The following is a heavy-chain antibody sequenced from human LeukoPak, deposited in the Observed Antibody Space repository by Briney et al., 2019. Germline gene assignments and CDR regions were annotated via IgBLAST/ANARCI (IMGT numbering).Heavy chain of an antibody. J-gene: IGHJ4*02. CDR3: AREKGYSSGWYSWYFDY. CDR1: GYTFTSYY. D-gene: IGHD6-19*01. V-gene: IGHV1-46*01. CDR2: INPSGGST. Sequence: ASVKVSCKASGYTFTSYYMHWVRQAPGQGLEWMGIINPSGGSTSYAQKFQGRVTMTRDTSTSTVYMELSGLRSEDTAVYYCAREKGYSSGWYSWYFDYWGQGTLVTVSS.